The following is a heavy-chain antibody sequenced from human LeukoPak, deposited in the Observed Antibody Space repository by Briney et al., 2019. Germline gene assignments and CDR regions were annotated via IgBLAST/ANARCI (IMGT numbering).Heavy chain of an antibody. V-gene: IGHV4-34*01. CDR3: ARELYSSSSDWFDP. J-gene: IGHJ5*02. CDR2: INHSGST. Sequence: SETLSLTCAVYGGSFSGYYWSWIRQPPGKGLEWIGEINHSGSTNHNPSLKSRVTISVDTSKNQFSLKLSSVTAADTAVYYCARELYSSSSDWFDPWGQETLVTVSS. D-gene: IGHD6-6*01. CDR1: GGSFSGYY.